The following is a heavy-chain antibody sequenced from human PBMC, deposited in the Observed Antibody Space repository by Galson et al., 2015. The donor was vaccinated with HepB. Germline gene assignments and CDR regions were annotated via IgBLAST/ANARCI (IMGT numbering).Heavy chain of an antibody. D-gene: IGHD6-19*01. CDR2: IYSGGST. CDR1: GFTVSSNY. CDR3: ARDPLAVAGELVYYYGMDV. J-gene: IGHJ6*02. V-gene: IGHV3-66*01. Sequence: SLRLSCAASGFTVSSNYMSWVRQAPGKGLEWVSVIYSGGSTYYADSVKGRFTISRDNSKNTLYLQMNSLRAEDTAVYYCARDPLAVAGELVYYYGMDVWGQGTTVTVSS.